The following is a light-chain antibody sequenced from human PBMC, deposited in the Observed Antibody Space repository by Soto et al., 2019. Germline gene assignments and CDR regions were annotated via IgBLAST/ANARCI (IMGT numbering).Light chain of an antibody. CDR1: SSNSGAGYD. J-gene: IGLJ2*01. CDR2: GNT. V-gene: IGLV1-40*01. Sequence: QSVLTQPPSVSGAPGQRVSISCTGSSSNSGAGYDVHWYQQLPGRAPKLLIYGNTNRPSGVPDRFSGSKSGTSASLAITGLQAEDEADYYCLCFDISLSVVFGGGTKLTVL. CDR3: LCFDISLSVV.